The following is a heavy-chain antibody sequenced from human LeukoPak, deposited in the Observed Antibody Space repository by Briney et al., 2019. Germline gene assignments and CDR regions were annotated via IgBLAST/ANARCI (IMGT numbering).Heavy chain of an antibody. Sequence: GGSLRLSCAASGFTFSSYWMSWVRQAPGKGLEWVANIKQDGSEKYYVDSVKGRFTISRDNAKNSLYLQMNSLRAEDTAVYYCARRGYLNKAYYFDYWGQGTLVTVSS. J-gene: IGHJ4*02. V-gene: IGHV3-7*01. CDR1: GFTFSSYW. D-gene: IGHD1/OR15-1a*01. CDR3: ARRGYLNKAYYFDY. CDR2: IKQDGSEK.